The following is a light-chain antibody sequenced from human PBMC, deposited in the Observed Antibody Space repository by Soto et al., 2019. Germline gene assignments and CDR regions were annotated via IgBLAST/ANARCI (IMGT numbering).Light chain of an antibody. CDR3: QQYGDSPMYT. CDR2: DTS. V-gene: IGKV3-20*01. Sequence: EIVVTQSPATLSVSPGERVTLSCRASQSVSSSLAWYQQRPGQAPRLLIYDTSTRAPGIAARFSGSGSGTDFTLTISRLEPEDFAVYFCQQYGDSPMYTFGQGTKLEI. J-gene: IGKJ2*01. CDR1: QSVSSS.